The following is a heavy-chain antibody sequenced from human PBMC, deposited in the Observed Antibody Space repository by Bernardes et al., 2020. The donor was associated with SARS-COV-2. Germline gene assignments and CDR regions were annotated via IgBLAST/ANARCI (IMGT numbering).Heavy chain of an antibody. D-gene: IGHD2-2*01. CDR2: IWYDGSNK. CDR1: GFTFSSYG. CDR3: AREGAGPAAYMDV. Sequence: GGSLRLSCAASGFTFSSYGMHWVRQAPGKGLEWVAVIWYDGSNKYYADSVKGRFTISRDNSKNTLYLQMNSLRAEDTAVYYCAREGAGPAAYMDVWGQGTTVTVSS. V-gene: IGHV3-33*01. J-gene: IGHJ6*02.